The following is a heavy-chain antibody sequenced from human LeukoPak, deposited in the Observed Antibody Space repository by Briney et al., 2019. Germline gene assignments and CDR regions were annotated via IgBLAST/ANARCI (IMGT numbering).Heavy chain of an antibody. CDR1: GGSISSSSYY. J-gene: IGHJ3*02. CDR2: IYYSGST. CDR3: ARYNVIVTPRAFDI. V-gene: IGHV4-39*01. Sequence: SETLSLTCTVSGGSISSSSYYWGWIRQPPGKGLEWIGSIYYSGSTYYNPSLKSRVTISVDTSKNQFSLKLSSVTAADTAVYYCARYNVIVTPRAFDIWGQGTMVTVSS. D-gene: IGHD1-1*01.